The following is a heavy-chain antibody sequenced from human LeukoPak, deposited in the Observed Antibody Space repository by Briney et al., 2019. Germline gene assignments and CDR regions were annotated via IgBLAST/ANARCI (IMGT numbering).Heavy chain of an antibody. CDR3: ARGRVSSSTWYSTYYYYFYMDV. CDR2: IYYSGIT. CDR1: GGSISSYY. J-gene: IGHJ6*03. D-gene: IGHD1-1*01. V-gene: IGHV4-59*01. Sequence: SETLSLTCTVSGGSISSYYWSWIRQPPGKGLEWIGYIYYSGITNYNPSLKSRVIISVDTSKNQFSLKLRSVTAADTAVYFCARGRVSSSTWYSTYYYYFYMDVWGKGTTVTVSS.